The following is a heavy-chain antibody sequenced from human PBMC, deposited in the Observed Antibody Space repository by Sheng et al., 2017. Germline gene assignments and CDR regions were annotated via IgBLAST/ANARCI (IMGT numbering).Heavy chain of an antibody. J-gene: IGHJ5*02. CDR1: GFTFSNYA. Sequence: EVQLVESGGDLVQPGRSLRLSCAASGFTFSNYAMSWVRQAPGKGLEWVSVISASGGSRYYADSVKGRFTISRDNSKNTLYLQMNSLRADDTAVYYCAKGGMRYPLQNWFDPWCQGSLVTVSS. CDR3: AKGGMRYPLQNWFDP. D-gene: IGHD1-20*01. CDR2: ISASGGSR. V-gene: IGHV3-23*04.